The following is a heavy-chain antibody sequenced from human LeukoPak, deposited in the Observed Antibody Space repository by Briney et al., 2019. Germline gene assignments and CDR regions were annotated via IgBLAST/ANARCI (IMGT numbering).Heavy chain of an antibody. CDR1: GFTFSRFS. Sequence: GGSLRLSCAGSGFTFSRFSMYWVRQTPGKGLECVSSISATSSHIYDADSVTGRVTTSRDNARNTMYLQMNSLRAEDTAVYYCATLSLKWFGGIREAFDIWGQGTMVTVSS. CDR2: ISATSSHI. J-gene: IGHJ3*02. CDR3: ATLSLKWFGGIREAFDI. V-gene: IGHV3-21*04. D-gene: IGHD3-10*01.